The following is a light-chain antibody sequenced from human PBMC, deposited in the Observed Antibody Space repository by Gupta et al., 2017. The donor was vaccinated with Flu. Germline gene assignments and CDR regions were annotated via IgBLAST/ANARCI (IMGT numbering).Light chain of an antibody. CDR1: QSIDSS. J-gene: IGKJ2*01. CDR2: GAS. V-gene: IGKV1-39*01. CDR3: QQRDTIPFT. Sequence: PPSLSASVGDRVTITCRASQSIDSSVNWYQQKPGKAPKVLIYGASSLQSGVPSRFSGSGPGTDFTLTISRLQPEDFATYFCQQRDTIPFTFGLGTTLEIK.